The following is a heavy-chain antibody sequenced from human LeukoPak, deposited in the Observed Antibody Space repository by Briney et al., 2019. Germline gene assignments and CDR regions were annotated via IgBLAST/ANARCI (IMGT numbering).Heavy chain of an antibody. CDR1: GFTFTGYY. D-gene: IGHD6-13*01. CDR2: INPNSGDT. Sequence: ASVKVSCKASGFTFTGYYMHWVRQAPGQGLEWLGWINPNSGDTNFAQKFHGRVTMTRVTSISTAYMELSRLGSNDTAVYYCARDGSQGFDFWGQGTLVTVSS. CDR3: ARDGSQGFDF. J-gene: IGHJ4*02. V-gene: IGHV1-2*02.